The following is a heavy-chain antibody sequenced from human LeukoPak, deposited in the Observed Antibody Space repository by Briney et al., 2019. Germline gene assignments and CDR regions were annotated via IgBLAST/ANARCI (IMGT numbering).Heavy chain of an antibody. CDR1: GYNFDKFG. V-gene: IGHV1-18*01. D-gene: IGHD6-13*01. Sequence: ASVKVSCKASGYNFDKFGIAWVRQAPGQGLEWMRWINTHNGNTRYAQQYQGRVTMTTDTSTSTVYMELRSLRSDDTAVYFCARDTPQHLKRYDYGGQGTQFTVSS. CDR2: INTHNGNT. CDR3: ARDTPQHLKRYDY. J-gene: IGHJ4*02.